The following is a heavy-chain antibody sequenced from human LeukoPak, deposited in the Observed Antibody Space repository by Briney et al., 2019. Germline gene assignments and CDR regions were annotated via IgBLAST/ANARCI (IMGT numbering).Heavy chain of an antibody. V-gene: IGHV3-23*01. D-gene: IGHD3-9*01. Sequence: GGSLRLSCAASGFTFSSCAMNWVRQAPGKGLEWVSTITGSGDSTSYADSVKGRFTISRDNSKNTLSLQMSSLRGEDTAVYYCAREYDLLTAYYTDLGYWGQGTLVTVSS. CDR2: ITGSGDST. CDR1: GFTFSSCA. J-gene: IGHJ4*02. CDR3: AREYDLLTAYYTDLGY.